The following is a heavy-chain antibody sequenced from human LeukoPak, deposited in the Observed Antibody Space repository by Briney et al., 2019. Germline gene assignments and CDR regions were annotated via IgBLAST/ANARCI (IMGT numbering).Heavy chain of an antibody. J-gene: IGHJ4*02. D-gene: IGHD3-22*01. CDR2: IYSGGST. Sequence: GGSLRLSCAASGFTVSSNYMSWVRQAPGKGLEWVSVIYSGGSTYYADSVKGRLTISRDNSKNTLYLQMNSLRAEDTAVYYCARDRGYYDSSGLRYFDYWGQGTLVTVSS. CDR1: GFTVSSNY. V-gene: IGHV3-53*01. CDR3: ARDRGYYDSSGLRYFDY.